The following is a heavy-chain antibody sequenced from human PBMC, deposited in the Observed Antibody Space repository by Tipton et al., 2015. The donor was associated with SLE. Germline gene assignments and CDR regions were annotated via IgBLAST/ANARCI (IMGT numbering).Heavy chain of an antibody. Sequence: TLSLTCIVSGGSIFSGSYYWGWIRQTGGEGLEWIGYIYTSGNTNYNPSLKSRVTMFVDTSKNQFFLRLSSVTAADTAVYYCASIEGADYGDSYYYYGMDVWGQGTTVTVSS. D-gene: IGHD4-17*01. CDR3: ASIEGADYGDSYYYYGMDV. J-gene: IGHJ6*02. CDR1: GGSIFSGSYY. V-gene: IGHV4-61*09. CDR2: IYTSGNT.